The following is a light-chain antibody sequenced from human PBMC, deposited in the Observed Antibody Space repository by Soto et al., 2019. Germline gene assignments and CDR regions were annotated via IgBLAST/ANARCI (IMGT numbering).Light chain of an antibody. CDR1: TSNIGTFY. J-gene: IGLJ1*01. CDR2: LGD. V-gene: IGLV1-47*02. CDR3: AAWDDNLNAYV. Sequence: QSVLSQPPSASSTPGQTVTISCSGSTSNIGTFYVYWYQHLPGTAPKLLIYLGDQRASGVSDRFSGSKSGTSASLAINGLRSDDEADYYCAAWDDNLNAYVFGNGTQLTVL.